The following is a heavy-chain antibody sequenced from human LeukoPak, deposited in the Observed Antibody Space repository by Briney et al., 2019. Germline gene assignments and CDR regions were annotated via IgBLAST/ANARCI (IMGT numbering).Heavy chain of an antibody. J-gene: IGHJ5*02. V-gene: IGHV4-34*01. CDR2: INHSGST. CDR1: GGSFSGYY. CDR3: ARGGRSSSGYSNLGGGIDP. Sequence: SVTLSLTCAVYGGSFSGYYWSWIRQPPGKGLEWIGEINHSGSTNYNPSLKSRVTISVDTSKNQFSLKLSSVTAADTAVYYCARGGRSSSGYSNLGGGIDPWGQGTLVTVSS. D-gene: IGHD3-22*01.